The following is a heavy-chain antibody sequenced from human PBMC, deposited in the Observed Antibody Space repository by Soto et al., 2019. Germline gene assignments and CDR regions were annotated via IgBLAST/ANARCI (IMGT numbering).Heavy chain of an antibody. V-gene: IGHV4-30-4*01. CDR2: IYYSGST. J-gene: IGHJ5*02. Sequence: SETLSLTCTVSGGSISSGDYYWSWIRQPPGKGLEWIGYIYYSGSTYYNPSLKSRVTISVDTSKNQFSLKLSSVTAADTAVYYCAREGYYGSGSPLNWFDPWGQGTLVTAPQ. CDR3: AREGYYGSGSPLNWFDP. D-gene: IGHD3-10*01. CDR1: GGSISSGDYY.